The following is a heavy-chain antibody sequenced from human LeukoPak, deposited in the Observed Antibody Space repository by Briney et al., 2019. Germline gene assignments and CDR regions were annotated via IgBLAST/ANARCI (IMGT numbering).Heavy chain of an antibody. CDR1: GGSISRYY. V-gene: IGHV4-4*09. CDR3: TKRQGPTSGSYDYFNP. J-gene: IGHJ5*02. D-gene: IGHD1-26*01. Sequence: SETLSLTCTVAGGSISRYYWSWIRQPAGKGLEWIAYIHSSGYTNYNPSLKSRVTISVDTSNNQFSLKVTSVTAADTAMYYCTKRQGPTSGSYDYFNPWGQGALVTVSS. CDR2: IHSSGYT.